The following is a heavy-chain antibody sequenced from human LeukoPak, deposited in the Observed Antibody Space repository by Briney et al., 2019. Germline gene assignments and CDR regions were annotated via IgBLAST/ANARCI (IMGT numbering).Heavy chain of an antibody. CDR2: INSDGSYT. CDR3: ASSRQVDS. V-gene: IGHV3-74*01. J-gene: IGHJ4*02. Sequence: GGSLRLSCAASGFTFSSSWMHWVRQAPGKGLVWVSRINSDGSYTTYADSVKGRFTISRDNAKNTLYLQMNSLRDDDTAVYYCASSRQVDSWGQGTLVTVSS. CDR1: GFTFSSSW.